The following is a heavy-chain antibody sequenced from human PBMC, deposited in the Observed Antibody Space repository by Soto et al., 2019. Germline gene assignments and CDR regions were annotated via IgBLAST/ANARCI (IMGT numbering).Heavy chain of an antibody. Sequence: GASVKVSCKASGYTFTSYAMHWVRQAPGQRLEWMGWINAGNGNTKYSQKFQGRVTITRDTSASTAYMELSSLRSEDTAVYYCARASSGITGTTSYFDYWGQGTLVTVSS. CDR2: INAGNGNT. CDR1: GYTFTSYA. D-gene: IGHD1-7*01. CDR3: ARASSGITGTTSYFDY. J-gene: IGHJ4*02. V-gene: IGHV1-3*01.